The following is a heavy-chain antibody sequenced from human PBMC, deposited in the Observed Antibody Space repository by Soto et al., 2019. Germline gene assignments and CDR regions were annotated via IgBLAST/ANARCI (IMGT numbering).Heavy chain of an antibody. CDR3: ARGEVTPLIGYLPH. CDR1: GGSISSGGYS. J-gene: IGHJ1*01. V-gene: IGHV4-30-2*01. Sequence: QLQLQESGSGLVKPSQTLSLTCAVSGGSISSGGYSWSWIRQPPGKGLEWIGYIYHSGSTHYNPSLKSRGTSPLARSTAQFSLKQSSVPAAGTAVYYCARGEVTPLIGYLPHWGQGTLVTVSS. CDR2: IYHSGST. D-gene: IGHD4-4*01.